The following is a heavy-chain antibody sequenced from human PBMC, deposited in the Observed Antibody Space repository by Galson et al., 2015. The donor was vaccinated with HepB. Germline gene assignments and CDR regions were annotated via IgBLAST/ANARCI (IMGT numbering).Heavy chain of an antibody. V-gene: IGHV3-23*01. J-gene: IGHJ4*02. CDR3: AKGTTNIDS. CDR1: GFTFSSLG. Sequence: SLRLSCAASGFTFSSLGMTWVRQAPGKGLECVSAISVRGGSTDYADSVMGRFTISRDTSNNMLYLQMNNLRAEDTAVYYCAKGTTNIDSWGQGIQVTVSS. CDR2: ISVRGGST. D-gene: IGHD1-1*01.